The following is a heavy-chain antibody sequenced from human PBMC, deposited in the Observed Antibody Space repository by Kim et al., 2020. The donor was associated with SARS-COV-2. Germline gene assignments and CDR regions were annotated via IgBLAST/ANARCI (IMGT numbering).Heavy chain of an antibody. V-gene: IGHV1-18*01. CDR3: ARDHSSGWWYNWFDP. Sequence: ASVKVSCKASGYTFTSYGISWVRQAPGQGLEWMGWISAYNGNTNYAQKLQGRVTMTTDTSTSTAYMELRSLRSDDTAVYYCARDHSSGWWYNWFDPWGQGTLVTVSS. CDR1: GYTFTSYG. CDR2: ISAYNGNT. D-gene: IGHD6-19*01. J-gene: IGHJ5*02.